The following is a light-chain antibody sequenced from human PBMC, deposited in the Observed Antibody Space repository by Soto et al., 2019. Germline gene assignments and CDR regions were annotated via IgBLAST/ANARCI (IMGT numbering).Light chain of an antibody. Sequence: EIGLTQSPGTLSLSPGERATLSCRASQSVSSSFLAWYQQKPGQAPSLLIYGASSRATGIPDRFSGSGSGPDFTLTMSSREPEGFPVYYCWPYGSSPRTLGQGTKVEIK. CDR3: WPYGSSPRT. V-gene: IGKV3-20*01. J-gene: IGKJ1*01. CDR1: QSVSSSF. CDR2: GAS.